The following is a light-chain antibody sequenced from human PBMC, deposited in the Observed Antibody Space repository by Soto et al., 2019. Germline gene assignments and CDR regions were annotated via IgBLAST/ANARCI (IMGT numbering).Light chain of an antibody. CDR2: EVS. Sequence: QSVLTQPASVSGSPGQSIAISCTGTSSDVVTYKYVSWYQQHPGKAPKLMIYEVSIRPSGVSDRFSGSKSGNTASLTISGLRPEDEAYYYCCSYAGSTTRVVFGGGTKVIVL. CDR1: SSDVVTYKY. V-gene: IGLV2-14*01. CDR3: CSYAGSTTRVV. J-gene: IGLJ2*01.